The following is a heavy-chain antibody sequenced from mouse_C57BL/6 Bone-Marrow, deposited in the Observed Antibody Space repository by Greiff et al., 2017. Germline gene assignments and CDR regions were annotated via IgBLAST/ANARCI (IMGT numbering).Heavy chain of an antibody. CDR1: GYLFTSYW. D-gene: IGHD2-2*01. CDR2: IYPGSGST. CDR3: ATKVTTHYDAMDY. Sequence: QVQLQQPGAELVKPGAPVKMSCKASGYLFTSYWITWVKQRPGQGLEWFGDIYPGSGSTNYNEKFKSKATLTVDTSSSTAYMQISSLTSDDSAVYYCATKVTTHYDAMDYWGQGTSVTVSS. V-gene: IGHV1-55*01. J-gene: IGHJ4*01.